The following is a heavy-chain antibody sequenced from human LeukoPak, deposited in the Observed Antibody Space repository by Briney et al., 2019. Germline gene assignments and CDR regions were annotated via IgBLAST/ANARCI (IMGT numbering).Heavy chain of an antibody. CDR1: GYTFSGYY. J-gene: IGHJ4*02. V-gene: IGHV1-2*02. CDR3: ARGTTEDPFDY. D-gene: IGHD1-1*01. Sequence: ASVKVSCKGSGYTFSGYYMHWVRQAPGQGLEWMGWINPKSGDTKYAQKFQGRVTMTRDTSISTAYMELSRLRSDDTAVYYCARGTTEDPFDYWGQGTLVTVSS. CDR2: INPKSGDT.